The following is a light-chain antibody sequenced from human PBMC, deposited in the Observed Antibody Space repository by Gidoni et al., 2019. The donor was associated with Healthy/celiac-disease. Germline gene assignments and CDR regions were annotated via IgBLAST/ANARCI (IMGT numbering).Light chain of an antibody. CDR1: QSINSY. Sequence: DIQMTQAPSSLSASVGDRVTITCRASQSINSYLNWYQQKPGKAPKVLIDATSSLQSGVPSRFSGSGSGTDFTLTISSLQPEDFATYYCQQSYSTPYTYGQGTKLEIK. CDR3: QQSYSTPYT. V-gene: IGKV1-39*01. CDR2: ATS. J-gene: IGKJ2*01.